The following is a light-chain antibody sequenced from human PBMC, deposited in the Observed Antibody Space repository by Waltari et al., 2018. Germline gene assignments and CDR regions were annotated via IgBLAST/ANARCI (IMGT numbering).Light chain of an antibody. CDR1: QSLSSAQ. J-gene: IGKJ4*01. CDR2: GAS. V-gene: IGKV3-20*01. CDR3: QHYGDSVT. Sequence: ELELTQSPGALFLSPGKRATLSCRASQSLSSAQLAWYKQRPGQPPSLVIHGASNRASGIPERFSGSGSGTVFTLTISRLEPEDFAVYYCQHYGDSVTFGGGTKVEIK.